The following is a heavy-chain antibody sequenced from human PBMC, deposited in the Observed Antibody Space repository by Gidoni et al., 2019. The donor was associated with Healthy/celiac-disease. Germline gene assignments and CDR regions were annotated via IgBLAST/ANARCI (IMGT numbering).Heavy chain of an antibody. D-gene: IGHD1-26*01. CDR1: GGSIRSRNW. J-gene: IGHJ6*02. V-gene: IGHV4-4*02. CDR2: IYHSGST. Sequence: QVQLQESGPGLVKPSGTLSLTCAVSGGSIRSRNWWSWVRQPPGKGLEWIGEIYHSGSTNYNPSLKSRVTISVDKSKNQFSLKLSSVTAADTAVYYCAREMGAGPPYYYYGMDVWGQGTTVTVSS. CDR3: AREMGAGPPYYYYGMDV.